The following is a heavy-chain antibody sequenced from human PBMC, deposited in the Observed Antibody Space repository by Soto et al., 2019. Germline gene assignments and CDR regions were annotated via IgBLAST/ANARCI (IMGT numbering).Heavy chain of an antibody. V-gene: IGHV4-59*01. Sequence: SETLCLTCTVSGGSISSYYWSWIRQPPGKGLEWIGYIYYSGSTNYNPSLKSRVTISVDTSKNQFSLKLSSVTAADTAVYYCARGIAVAGSYFDYWGQGTLVIVYS. D-gene: IGHD6-19*01. CDR2: IYYSGST. CDR1: GGSISSYY. J-gene: IGHJ4*02. CDR3: ARGIAVAGSYFDY.